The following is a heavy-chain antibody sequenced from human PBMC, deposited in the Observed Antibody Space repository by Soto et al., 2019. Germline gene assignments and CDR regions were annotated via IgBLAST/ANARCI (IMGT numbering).Heavy chain of an antibody. CDR2: IYHSGST. D-gene: IGHD4-17*01. V-gene: IGHV4-30-2*01. J-gene: IGHJ4*02. CDR1: GGSISSGGYS. CDR3: ARAMTTVTAVDY. Sequence: QLQLQESGSGLVKPSQTLSLTCAVSGGSISSGGYSWSWIRQPPGKGLECIGYIYHSGSTCYNPSLTSRVTISVDRCKNQSSLKLTSVTAANTAVYYCARAMTTVTAVDYWGQGTLVSVSS.